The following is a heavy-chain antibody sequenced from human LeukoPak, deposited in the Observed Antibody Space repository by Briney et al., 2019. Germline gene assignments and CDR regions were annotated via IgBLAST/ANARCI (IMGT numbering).Heavy chain of an antibody. D-gene: IGHD3-3*01. Sequence: ASVKVSCKASGYTFSSYYVHWVRQAPGQGLEWMGMIIPSDGFTSYAQKFQGRVTMTRDMSTSTVYMELSSLRSDDTAVYYCARAGRRLFGVLTPLSFDYWGQGTPVTVSS. CDR3: ARAGRRLFGVLTPLSFDY. CDR1: GYTFSSYY. V-gene: IGHV1-46*01. CDR2: IIPSDGFT. J-gene: IGHJ4*02.